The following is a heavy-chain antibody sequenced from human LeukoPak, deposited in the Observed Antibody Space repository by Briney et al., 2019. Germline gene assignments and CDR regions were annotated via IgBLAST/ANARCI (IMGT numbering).Heavy chain of an antibody. J-gene: IGHJ6*03. Sequence: PGGSLRLSCAASGFTFSSYSMNWVRQAPGKGLEWVSSISSSSGYIYYADSVKGRFTISRDNAKNSLYLQMNSLRAEDTAVYYCARERILASGSDHYYYDYYMDVWGKGTTVTVSS. V-gene: IGHV3-21*01. CDR1: GFTFSSYS. CDR2: ISSSSGYI. D-gene: IGHD1-26*01. CDR3: ARERILASGSDHYYYDYYMDV.